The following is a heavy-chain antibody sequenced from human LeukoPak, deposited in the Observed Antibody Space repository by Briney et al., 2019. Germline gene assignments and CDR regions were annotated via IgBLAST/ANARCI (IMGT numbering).Heavy chain of an antibody. D-gene: IGHD1-14*01. CDR2: IHNSGRT. CDR1: GGSVSSYY. Sequence: PSETLSLTCSVSGGSVSSYYWSWIRQSPGKGLEWIGYIHNSGRTNYNPSLKSRVTGFVDASKNQVSLRLSSVTAADTAVYYCARHGTISSESYFDYWGQGALVTVSS. CDR3: ARHGTISSESYFDY. J-gene: IGHJ4*02. V-gene: IGHV4-59*08.